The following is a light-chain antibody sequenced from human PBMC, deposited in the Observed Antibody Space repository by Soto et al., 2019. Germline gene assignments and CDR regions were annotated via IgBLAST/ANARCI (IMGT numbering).Light chain of an antibody. V-gene: IGKV1-39*01. Sequence: DIQMTQSPSSLSASVGDRVTITCRASHNIINYLNWYQQKPGKAPQLLIYVASMLESGVPSRFSGSGSGTDFTLTISSVQPEDFATYYCQQSYNAPITFGQGTRLDI. CDR2: VAS. J-gene: IGKJ5*01. CDR3: QQSYNAPIT. CDR1: HNIINY.